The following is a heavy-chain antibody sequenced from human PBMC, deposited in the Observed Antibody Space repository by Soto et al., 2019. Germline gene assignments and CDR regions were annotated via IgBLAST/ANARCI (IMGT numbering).Heavy chain of an antibody. V-gene: IGHV4-4*02. CDR3: ASSMVRGVRGIDP. Sequence: SETLSLTCAVSSGSISSSNWWSWVRQPPGKGLEWIGEIYHSGSTNYNPSLKSRVTISVDKSKNQFSLKLSSVTAADTAVYYCASSMVRGVRGIDPWGQGTLVTVSS. CDR1: SGSISSSNW. D-gene: IGHD3-10*01. J-gene: IGHJ5*02. CDR2: IYHSGST.